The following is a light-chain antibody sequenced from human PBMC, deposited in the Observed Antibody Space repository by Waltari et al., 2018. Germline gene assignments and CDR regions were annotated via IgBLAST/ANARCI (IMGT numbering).Light chain of an antibody. CDR3: QQTYDTPLT. V-gene: IGKV1-39*01. CDR1: RSVSIY. Sequence: DIQMTQASSSLSASVGDRVNITCRASRSVSIYLNWYQQKPGKAPNLLIYATSALQTGVPSRFSGSGSGTDFTLPITNLQPEDFGIYYCQQTYDTPLTFGAGTKVQLK. CDR2: ATS. J-gene: IGKJ4*01.